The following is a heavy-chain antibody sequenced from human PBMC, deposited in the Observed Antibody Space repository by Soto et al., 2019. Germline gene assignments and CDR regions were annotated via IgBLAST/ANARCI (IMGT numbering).Heavy chain of an antibody. J-gene: IGHJ6*02. CDR2: ISGSGGST. D-gene: IGHD6-6*01. Sequence: PGGSLRLSCAASGFTFSSDAMSWVRQAPGKGLEWVSAISGSGGSTYYADSVKGRFTIPRENSKNKLYLQMNSLRAEDTAVYYCAKASIAARPFYYYGMDVWGQGTTVTVSS. V-gene: IGHV3-23*01. CDR1: GFTFSSDA. CDR3: AKASIAARPFYYYGMDV.